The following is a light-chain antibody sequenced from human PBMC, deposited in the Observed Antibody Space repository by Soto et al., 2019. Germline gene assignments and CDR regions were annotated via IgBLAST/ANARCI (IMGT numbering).Light chain of an antibody. J-gene: IGKJ1*01. CDR3: YHYYSSWT. CDR1: QSVGYW. V-gene: IGKV1-5*01. Sequence: DIQMTQSPSTLSASVGDRVTITCRASQSVGYWLAWYQQRPGKDPTFLVYDASNLHSGVPAWFSGSGSGSEFSLTMSSLPLAASATYYCYHYYSSWTFGTGTKADIK. CDR2: DAS.